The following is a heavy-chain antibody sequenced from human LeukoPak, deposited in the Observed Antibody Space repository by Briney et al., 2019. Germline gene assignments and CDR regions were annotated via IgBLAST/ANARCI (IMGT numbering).Heavy chain of an antibody. CDR2: MNPNSGNT. CDR1: GYTFTGYY. CDR3: AGVQRAEFPLKYYFDY. J-gene: IGHJ4*02. D-gene: IGHD1-26*01. V-gene: IGHV1-8*02. Sequence: ASVKVSCKASGYTFTGYYMHWVRQAPGQGLEWMGWMNPNSGNTGYAQKFQGRVTMTRSTSTITAYMELSSLRSEDTAVYYCAGVQRAEFPLKYYFDYWGQGTLVTVSS.